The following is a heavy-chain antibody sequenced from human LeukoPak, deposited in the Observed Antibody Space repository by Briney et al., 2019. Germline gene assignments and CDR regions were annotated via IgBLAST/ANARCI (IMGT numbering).Heavy chain of an antibody. D-gene: IGHD6-13*01. J-gene: IGHJ4*02. CDR1: GFTFSSYS. Sequence: GGSLRLSCAASGFTFSSYSMNWVRQAPGKGLEWVSYISSSSSTIYYADSVKGRFTISRDNAKNSLYLQMNSLRAEDTAVYYCASRHYSSSWYSDYWGQETLVTVSS. V-gene: IGHV3-48*04. CDR2: ISSSSSTI. CDR3: ASRHYSSSWYSDY.